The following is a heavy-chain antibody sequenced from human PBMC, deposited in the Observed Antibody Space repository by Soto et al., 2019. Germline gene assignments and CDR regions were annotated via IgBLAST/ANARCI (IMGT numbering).Heavy chain of an antibody. V-gene: IGHV1-2*04. J-gene: IGHJ6*02. CDR3: ARGDSTDCSNGVCSFFYNHGMDV. Sequence: ASVKVSCKASGYSFTDYHIHWVRQAPGRGLEWLGRINPKSGGTSTAQKFQGWVTMTTDTSISTASMELTRLTSDDTAIYYCARGDSTDCSNGVCSFFYNHGMDVWG. D-gene: IGHD2-8*01. CDR1: GYSFTDYH. CDR2: INPKSGGT.